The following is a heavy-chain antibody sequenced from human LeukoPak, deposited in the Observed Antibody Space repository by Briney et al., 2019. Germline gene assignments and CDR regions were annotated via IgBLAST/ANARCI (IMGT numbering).Heavy chain of an antibody. D-gene: IGHD2-15*01. V-gene: IGHV3-33*03. CDR2: IWYDGSNK. Sequence: GGSLRLSCAASGFTFSSYGMHWVRQAPGKGLEWVAVIWYDGSNKYYADSMKGRFTISRDNSKSTVYLEMNSLRVEDTAVYHCVVVVVPAAVWQFDLWGHGTLVTVSS. CDR3: VVVVVPAAVWQFDL. CDR1: GFTFSSYG. J-gene: IGHJ2*01.